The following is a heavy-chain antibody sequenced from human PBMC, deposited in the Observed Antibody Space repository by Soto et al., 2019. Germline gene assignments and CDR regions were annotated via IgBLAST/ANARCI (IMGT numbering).Heavy chain of an antibody. CDR1: GFTFSSYG. CDR2: IWYDGSNK. J-gene: IGHJ4*02. D-gene: IGHD3-3*01. V-gene: IGHV3-33*01. Sequence: GGSLRLSCAASGFTFSSYGMHWVRQAPGKGLEWVAVIWYDGSNKYYADSVKGRFTISRDNSKNTLYLQMNSLRAEDTAVYYCARGFWSGYYRNPFDYWGQGTLVTVSS. CDR3: ARGFWSGYYRNPFDY.